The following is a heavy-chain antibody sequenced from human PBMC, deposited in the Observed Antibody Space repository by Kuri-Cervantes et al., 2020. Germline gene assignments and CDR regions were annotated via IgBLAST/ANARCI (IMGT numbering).Heavy chain of an antibody. V-gene: IGHV4-31*03. CDR1: SGSISSYY. Sequence: SETLSLTCTVSSGSISSYYWSWIRQHPGKGLEWIGYIYYSGSTYYNPSLKSRVTISVDTSKNQFSLKLSSVTAADTAVYYCAREGGYYYDSSGYYVTGWFDPWGQGTLVTVSS. J-gene: IGHJ5*02. CDR2: IYYSGST. CDR3: AREGGYYYDSSGYYVTGWFDP. D-gene: IGHD3-22*01.